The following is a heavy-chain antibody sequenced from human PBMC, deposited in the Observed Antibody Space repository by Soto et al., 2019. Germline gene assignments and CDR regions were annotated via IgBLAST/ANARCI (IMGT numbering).Heavy chain of an antibody. V-gene: IGHV3-11*01. CDR1: GFTFSDYY. J-gene: IGHJ4*02. D-gene: IGHD2-2*01. CDR2: VRSTDNAG. CDR3: ARGNALYDY. Sequence: GGSLRLSCAASGFTFSDYYMSWIRQAPGKGLEWVSYVRSTDNAGYYANTVKGRFTISRDNAKNSLYLQMNSLRAEDTAVYYCARGNALYDYWGQGALATVSS.